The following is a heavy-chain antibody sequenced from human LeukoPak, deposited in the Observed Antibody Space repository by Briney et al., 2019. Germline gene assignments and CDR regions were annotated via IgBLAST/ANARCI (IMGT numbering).Heavy chain of an antibody. J-gene: IGHJ4*02. CDR2: ISGSSGYI. CDR3: ARDRRSYYDSSGYYHAVDY. CDR1: GFTFSSYS. V-gene: IGHV3-21*01. D-gene: IGHD3-22*01. Sequence: GGSLRLSCASSGFTFSSYSMNWVRQAPGKGLEWVSSISGSSGYIYYADSVKGRFTISRDNAKNSLYLQMNSLRAEDTAVYYCARDRRSYYDSSGYYHAVDYWGQGTLVTVSS.